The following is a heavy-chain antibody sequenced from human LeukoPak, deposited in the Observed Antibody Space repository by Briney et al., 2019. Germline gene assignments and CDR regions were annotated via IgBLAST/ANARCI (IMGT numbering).Heavy chain of an antibody. Sequence: PSETLSLTCTVSDYFISTGYYWSWIRQPAGKGLEWIGRIYTSGSTNYIPSLKSRLTISVDTSKNQFSLRLSSVTAADTAVYYCARGGRYRNWFDPWGQGTLVTVSS. J-gene: IGHJ5*02. D-gene: IGHD3-16*01. CDR2: IYTSGST. CDR1: DYFISTGYY. CDR3: ARGGRYRNWFDP. V-gene: IGHV4-61*02.